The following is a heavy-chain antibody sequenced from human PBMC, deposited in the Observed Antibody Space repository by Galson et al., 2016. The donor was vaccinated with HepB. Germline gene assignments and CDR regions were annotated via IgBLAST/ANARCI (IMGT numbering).Heavy chain of an antibody. J-gene: IGHJ4*02. V-gene: IGHV3-15*01. Sequence: SLRLSCAASGLTFNNAWMSWIRQAPGKGLEWVGRIKGKTDGGTTDYAAPVKGRFTISRDDSKNTLYLQMNSLKSEDTAVYYCSSGYYFPYWGQGTLVTVSS. CDR3: SSGYYFPY. D-gene: IGHD3-22*01. CDR1: GLTFNNAW. CDR2: IKGKTDGGTT.